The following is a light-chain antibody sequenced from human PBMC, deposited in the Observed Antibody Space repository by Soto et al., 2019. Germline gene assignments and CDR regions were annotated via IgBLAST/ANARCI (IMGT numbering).Light chain of an antibody. Sequence: VLTQSPATLSLSPGEGATLSCRASQSIGNYLAWYQQKPGQAPRLLIYATSNRATGIPARFSGSGSGTDFTLTISRLEPEDFALYYCQQYATSPLTFGGGTKVDIK. J-gene: IGKJ4*01. CDR3: QQYATSPLT. CDR1: QSIGNY. V-gene: IGKV3-11*01. CDR2: ATS.